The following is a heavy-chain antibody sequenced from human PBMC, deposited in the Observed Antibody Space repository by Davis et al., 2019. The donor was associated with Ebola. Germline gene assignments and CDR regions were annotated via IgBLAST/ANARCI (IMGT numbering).Heavy chain of an antibody. CDR3: ARDVYHMDV. V-gene: IGHV3-48*04. CDR2: ISGSATST. J-gene: IGHJ6*02. Sequence: GESLKISCAASGFTFSSYSMNWVRQAPGKGLEWVSYISGSATSTFYADSVKGRFTISRDNAKNSLYLQMNSLRAEDTAVYYCARDVYHMDVWGQGTTVTVSS. CDR1: GFTFSSYS. D-gene: IGHD5/OR15-5a*01.